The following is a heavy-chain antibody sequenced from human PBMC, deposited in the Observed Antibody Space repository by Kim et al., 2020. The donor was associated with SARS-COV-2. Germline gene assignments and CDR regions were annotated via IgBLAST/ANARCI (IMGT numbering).Heavy chain of an antibody. Sequence: GGSLRLSCAASGFTFSSYAMSWVRQAPGKGLEWVSAISGSGGSTYYADSVKGRFTISRDNSKNTLYLQMNSLRAEDTAVYYCAKDTPLPLYDYVWGSYRYRDAFDIWGQGTMVTVSS. CDR2: ISGSGGST. V-gene: IGHV3-23*01. D-gene: IGHD3-16*02. CDR1: GFTFSSYA. CDR3: AKDTPLPLYDYVWGSYRYRDAFDI. J-gene: IGHJ3*02.